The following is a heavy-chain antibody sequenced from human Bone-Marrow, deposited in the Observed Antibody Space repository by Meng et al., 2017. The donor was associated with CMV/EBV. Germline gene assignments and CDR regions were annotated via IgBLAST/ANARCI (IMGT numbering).Heavy chain of an antibody. CDR2: IDWNGGNT. CDR3: ARVDNAYYYYGVDV. CDR1: GLTVSSNY. D-gene: IGHD1-1*01. V-gene: IGHV3-20*04. J-gene: IGHJ6*02. Sequence: LSLTCAASGLTVSSNYMSWVRQAQGKGLQWVSGIDWNGGNTGYADSVKGRFTISRDNAKNSLVLQMNSLRAEDTAFYYCARVDNAYYYYGVDVWGQGTTVTASS.